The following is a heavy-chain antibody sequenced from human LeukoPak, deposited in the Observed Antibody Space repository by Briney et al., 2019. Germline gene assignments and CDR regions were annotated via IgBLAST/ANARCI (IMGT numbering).Heavy chain of an antibody. CDR1: GFTFNSYA. CDR2: ISSGGST. V-gene: IGHV3-23*01. J-gene: IGHJ4*02. Sequence: GGSLRLSCAASGFTFNSYAVSWVRQAPGKGLEWVSGISSGGSTYYADSVQGRFTIPRDNSKNMLYLQMNTLRAEDTAVYYCAKEGGHSYDYFDYWGQGTLVTVSS. D-gene: IGHD2-15*01. CDR3: AKEGGHSYDYFDY.